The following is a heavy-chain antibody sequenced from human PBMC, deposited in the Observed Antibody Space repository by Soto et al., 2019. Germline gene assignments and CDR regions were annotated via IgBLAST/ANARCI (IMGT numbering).Heavy chain of an antibody. CDR3: ARGLTPNYYGSGSYYNTPFDY. CDR2: INHSGST. J-gene: IGHJ4*02. Sequence: SETLSLTCAVYGGSFSGYYWSWIRQPPGKGLEWIGEINHSGSTNYNPSLQSRVTISVDTSKNHFSLKLISVTAADTAEYYCARGLTPNYYGSGSYYNTPFDYWGQGTLVTVSS. V-gene: IGHV4-34*01. CDR1: GGSFSGYY. D-gene: IGHD3-10*01.